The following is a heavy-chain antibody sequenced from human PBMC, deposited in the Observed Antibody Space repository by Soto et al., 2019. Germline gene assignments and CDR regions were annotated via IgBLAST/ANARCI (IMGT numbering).Heavy chain of an antibody. V-gene: IGHV1-18*01. CDR3: ARDVGVVVAATPLDY. D-gene: IGHD2-15*01. CDR2: ISAYNGNT. Sequence: ASLKVSCKASGYTFTSYVISWVRQAPGQGLEWMGWISAYNGNTNYAQKLQGRVTMTTDTSTSTAYMELRSLRSDDTAVYYCARDVGVVVAATPLDYWGQGTLVTVSS. J-gene: IGHJ4*02. CDR1: GYTFTSYV.